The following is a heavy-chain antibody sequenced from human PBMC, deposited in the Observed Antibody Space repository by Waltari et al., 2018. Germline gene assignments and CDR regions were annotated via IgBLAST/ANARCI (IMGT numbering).Heavy chain of an antibody. CDR1: GFTFSSYG. J-gene: IGHJ6*02. CDR2: IWYDGSNK. V-gene: IGHV3-33*01. D-gene: IGHD3-3*01. Sequence: QVQLVESGGGVVQPGRSLRLSWAASGFTFSSYGMHWVRQAPGKGLERVAVIWYDGSNKYYADSVKGRFTISRDNSKNTLYLQMNSLRAEDTAVYYCARDAYGRFLEWLLPHKGGMDVWGQGTTVTVSS. CDR3: ARDAYGRFLEWLLPHKGGMDV.